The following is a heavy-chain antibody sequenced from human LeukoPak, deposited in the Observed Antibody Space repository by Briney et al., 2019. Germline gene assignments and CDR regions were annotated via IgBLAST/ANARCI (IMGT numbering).Heavy chain of an antibody. CDR3: AKYGGDDAFDI. CDR2: ISYDGSNK. D-gene: IGHD3-16*01. V-gene: IGHV3-30*18. Sequence: GGSLRLSCAASGFTFSSYGMHWVRQAPGKGLERVAVISYDGSNKYYADSVKGRFTISRDNSKNTLYLQMNSLRAEDTAVYYCAKYGGDDAFDIWGQGTMVTVSS. J-gene: IGHJ3*02. CDR1: GFTFSSYG.